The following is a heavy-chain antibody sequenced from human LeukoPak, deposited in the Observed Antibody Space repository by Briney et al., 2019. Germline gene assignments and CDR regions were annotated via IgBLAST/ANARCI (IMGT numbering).Heavy chain of an antibody. CDR1: GCTFSNAW. CDR2: IKCKTDGWTT. J-gene: IGHJ4*02. V-gene: IGHV3-15*01. Sequence: PGGALRLSCASSGCTFSNAWLSWVRQAPGKGLDWVGRIKCKTDGWTTDYAAPVKGRFTIPRDDSKNTLYLQINHLKSEDKHVYYCPTDKNYPFDSWGQGTLVTVSS. CDR3: PTDKNYPFDS. D-gene: IGHD1-7*01.